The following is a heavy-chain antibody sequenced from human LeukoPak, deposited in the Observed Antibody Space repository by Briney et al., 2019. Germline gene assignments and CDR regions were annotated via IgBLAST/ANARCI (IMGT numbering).Heavy chain of an antibody. CDR1: GFTFSRSA. CDR3: AKDGLYYDGSEHVYYFDS. D-gene: IGHD3-22*01. J-gene: IGHJ4*02. CDR2: IIYSGGAT. V-gene: IGHV3-23*01. Sequence: LPGGSLRISCAASGFTFSRSAMTWVRQGPGTGLELVASIIYSGGATYYADSVKGRFTISRDNSKNTLYLQMNSLRAEDTALYYCAKDGLYYDGSEHVYYFDSWGQGTLVTVSS.